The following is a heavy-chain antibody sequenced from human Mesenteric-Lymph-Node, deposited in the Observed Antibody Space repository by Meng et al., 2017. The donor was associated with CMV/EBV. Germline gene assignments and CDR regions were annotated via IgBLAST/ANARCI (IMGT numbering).Heavy chain of an antibody. J-gene: IGHJ4*02. V-gene: IGHV5-51*01. CDR1: GYSFTNYW. Sequence: KVSCKGSGYSFTNYWIGWVRQRPGKGLELMGIIFPGDSDTRYSPSFQGQVTISADKSINTAYLQWSSLKASDTAMYYCARYYYGSGSYFDYWGQGTLVTVSS. CDR3: ARYYYGSGSYFDY. CDR2: IFPGDSDT. D-gene: IGHD3-10*01.